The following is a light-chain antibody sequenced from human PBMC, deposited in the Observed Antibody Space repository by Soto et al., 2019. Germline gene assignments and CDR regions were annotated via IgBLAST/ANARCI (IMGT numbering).Light chain of an antibody. Sequence: EIVMTQSPATLSVSPGEGATLSCRASQSVDNNLAWYQQRPGQAPRLLIYAATTRATGIPARFSGSGSGTEFTLTISSLQSEDFAVYYCQQYNKWPLWTFGQGTKVEIK. CDR2: AAT. V-gene: IGKV3-15*01. CDR1: QSVDNN. J-gene: IGKJ1*01. CDR3: QQYNKWPLWT.